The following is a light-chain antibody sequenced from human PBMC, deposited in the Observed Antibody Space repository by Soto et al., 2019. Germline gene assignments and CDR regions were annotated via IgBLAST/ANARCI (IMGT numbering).Light chain of an antibody. J-gene: IGLJ1*01. V-gene: IGLV1-44*01. CDR3: AVWDDSLSGLFV. CDR1: RSNIGSNS. CDR2: SDD. Sequence: QLVLTQPPSASGTPGQRVTIPCSGTRSNIGSNSVSWYQQVPGTAPKLLVYSDDRRPSGVPDRFSASKSGTSASLVISGLQSVDEAEYYCAVWDDSLSGLFVFGTGTKVTVL.